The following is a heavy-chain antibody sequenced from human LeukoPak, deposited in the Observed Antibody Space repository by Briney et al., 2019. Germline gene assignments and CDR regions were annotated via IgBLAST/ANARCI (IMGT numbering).Heavy chain of an antibody. CDR1: GFTFSSYA. CDR3: ARGRYSSSLHPTGGYLSPFDY. V-gene: IGHV3-30*04. J-gene: IGHJ4*02. CDR2: ISYDGSNK. D-gene: IGHD6-13*01. Sequence: PGRSLRLSCAASGFTFSSYAMHWVRQAPGKGLEWVAVISYDGSNKYYADSVKGRPTISRDNSKNTLYLQMNSLRAEDTAVYYCARGRYSSSLHPTGGYLSPFDYWGQGTLVTVSS.